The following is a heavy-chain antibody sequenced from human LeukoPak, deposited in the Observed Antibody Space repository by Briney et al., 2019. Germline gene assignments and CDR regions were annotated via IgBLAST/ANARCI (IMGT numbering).Heavy chain of an antibody. CDR1: GFTFSSYG. CDR3: AKELGYCSSTSCPPDY. V-gene: IGHV3-30*18. Sequence: GRSLRLSCAASGFTFSSYGMHWVRQAPGKGLEWVAVIWYGGSNKYYADSVKGRFTISRDNSKNTLYLQMNSLRAEDTAVYYCAKELGYCSSTSCPPDYWGQGTLVTVSS. CDR2: IWYGGSNK. D-gene: IGHD2-2*01. J-gene: IGHJ4*02.